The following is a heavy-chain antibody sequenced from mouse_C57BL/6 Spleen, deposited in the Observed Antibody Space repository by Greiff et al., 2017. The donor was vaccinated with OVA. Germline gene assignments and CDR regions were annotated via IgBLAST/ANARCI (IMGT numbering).Heavy chain of an antibody. CDR3: ASAYYDYDDSWFAY. V-gene: IGHV2-6*03. D-gene: IGHD2-4*01. Sequence: VKLVESGPGLVAPSQCLSITCTVSGFSLTSYGVHWVRQPPGKGLEWLVVIWSDGSTTYNSALKSRLSINKDNSKSQVFLKMNSLQTDDTAMYYCASAYYDYDDSWFAYWGQGTLVTVSA. CDR1: GFSLTSYG. J-gene: IGHJ3*01. CDR2: IWSDGST.